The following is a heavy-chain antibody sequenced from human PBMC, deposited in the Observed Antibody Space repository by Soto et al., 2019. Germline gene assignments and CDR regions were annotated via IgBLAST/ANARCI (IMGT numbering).Heavy chain of an antibody. CDR3: ARHDAKGTGY. Sequence: QLQLQESGPGLVKPSETLSLTCTVSGDSISSGTYYWGWIRQPPGKGLEWIGIISYTGSTYYNPSLKSRVTISVDTSKNQFSLRLSSVTAADTAVYYCARHDAKGTGYWGQGTLVTVSS. CDR2: ISYTGST. J-gene: IGHJ4*02. CDR1: GDSISSGTYY. D-gene: IGHD3-10*01. V-gene: IGHV4-39*01.